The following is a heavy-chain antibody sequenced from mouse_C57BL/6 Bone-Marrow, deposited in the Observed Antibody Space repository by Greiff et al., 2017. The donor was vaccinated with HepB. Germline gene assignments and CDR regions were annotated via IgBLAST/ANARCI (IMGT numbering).Heavy chain of an antibody. CDR2: IHPNSGST. V-gene: IGHV1-64*01. Sequence: QVQLQQPGAELVKPGASVKLSCKASGYTFTSYWMHWVKQRPGQGLEWIGMIHPNSGSTNYNEKFKSKATLTVDKSSSTAYMQLSSLTSEDSAVYYCARRELGRFYAMDYWGQGTSVTVSS. J-gene: IGHJ4*01. CDR1: GYTFTSYW. D-gene: IGHD4-1*01. CDR3: ARRELGRFYAMDY.